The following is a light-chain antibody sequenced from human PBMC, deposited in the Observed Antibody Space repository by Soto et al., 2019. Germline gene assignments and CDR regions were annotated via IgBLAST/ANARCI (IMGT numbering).Light chain of an antibody. V-gene: IGLV2-23*01. CDR1: SSDVGIYNL. Sequence: QSALTQPASVSGSPGQSITISCTGTSSDVGIYNLVSWYQQHPGKAPKLMIYEGSKRPSGVSNRFSGSKSGNTASLTISGLQAEDEADYYCCSYAGSSTVFGGGTQLTVL. J-gene: IGLJ7*01. CDR3: CSYAGSSTV. CDR2: EGS.